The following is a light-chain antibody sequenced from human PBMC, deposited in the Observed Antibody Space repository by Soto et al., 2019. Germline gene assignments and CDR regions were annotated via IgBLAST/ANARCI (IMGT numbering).Light chain of an antibody. Sequence: DIQMTQSPSTLSASVGDRVTITCRASQSISSWLAWYQQKPGKAPKLLIYKASSVESGVPSRFRGSGSGTELTLTISSLQPDDFATYCCQQYNSYPWTFGQGTKVEIK. CDR2: KAS. CDR1: QSISSW. V-gene: IGKV1-5*03. J-gene: IGKJ1*01. CDR3: QQYNSYPWT.